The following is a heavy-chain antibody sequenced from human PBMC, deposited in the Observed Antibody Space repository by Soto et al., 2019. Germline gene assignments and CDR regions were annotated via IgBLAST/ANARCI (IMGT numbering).Heavy chain of an antibody. CDR2: ISAYNGNT. CDR1: GYTFTSYG. CDR3: ARGPTYYDFWRGYPPQRTYGMDV. J-gene: IGHJ6*02. Sequence: ASVKVSCKASGYTFTSYGISWVRQAPGQGLEWMGWISAYNGNTNYAQKLQGRVTMTTDTSTSTAYMELRSLRSDDTAVYYCARGPTYYDFWRGYPPQRTYGMDVWGQGTTVTVSS. D-gene: IGHD3-3*01. V-gene: IGHV1-18*01.